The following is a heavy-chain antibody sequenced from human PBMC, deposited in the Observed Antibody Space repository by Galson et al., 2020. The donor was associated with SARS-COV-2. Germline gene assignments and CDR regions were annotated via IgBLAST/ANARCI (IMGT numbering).Heavy chain of an antibody. CDR1: GYTFTSYD. CDR3: ARGRRRLFIFRDYWYFDL. V-gene: IGHV1-8*01. CDR2: MNPNSGNT. J-gene: IGHJ2*01. Sequence: GESLKISCKASGYTFTSYDINWVRQATGQGLEWMGWMNPNSGNTGYAQKFQGRVTMTRNTSISTAYMELSSLRSEDTAVYYCARGRRRLFIFRDYWYFDLWGRGTLVTVSS. D-gene: IGHD3-22*01.